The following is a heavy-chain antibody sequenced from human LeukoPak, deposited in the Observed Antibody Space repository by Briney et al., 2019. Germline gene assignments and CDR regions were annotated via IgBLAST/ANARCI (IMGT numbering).Heavy chain of an antibody. CDR3: ARFIAVAGLFDY. D-gene: IGHD6-19*01. J-gene: IGHJ4*02. V-gene: IGHV3-30*02. CDR2: IRYDGNNK. Sequence: GGSLRLSCAASGFTFSDYSMHWVRQAPGKGLNWVAFIRYDGNNKYYADSVKGRFTISRDNAKNSLYLQMNSLRAEDTAVYYCARFIAVAGLFDYWGQGTLVTVSS. CDR1: GFTFSDYS.